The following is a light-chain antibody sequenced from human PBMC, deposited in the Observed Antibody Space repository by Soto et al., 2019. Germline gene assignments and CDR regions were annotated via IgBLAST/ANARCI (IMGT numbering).Light chain of an antibody. CDR1: SSNIGNNY. CDR3: GTWESSLIAGGV. V-gene: IGLV1-51*01. Sequence: QSVLTQPPSVSAAPGQRVTISCSGSSSNIGNNYVSYYQQLPGTTPKLLIYDNNKRPSGIPDGLSGAKSGTSATPGITALQTWDEADDYCGTWESSLIAGGVFGTGTKLTVL. J-gene: IGLJ1*01. CDR2: DNN.